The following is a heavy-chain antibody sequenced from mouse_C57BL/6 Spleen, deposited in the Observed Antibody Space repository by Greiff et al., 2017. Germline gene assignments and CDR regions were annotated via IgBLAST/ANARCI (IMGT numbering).Heavy chain of an antibody. D-gene: IGHD2-1*01. J-gene: IGHJ2*01. CDR1: GYTFTSYW. CDR3: ARAIYYGNYFDY. Sequence: QVQLKQPGAELVRPGSSVKLSCKASGYTFTSYWMDWVKQRPGQGLEWIGNIYPSDSETHYNQKFKDKATLTVDKSSSTAYMQLSSLTSEDSAVYYCARAIYYGNYFDYWGQGTTLTVSS. V-gene: IGHV1-61*01. CDR2: IYPSDSET.